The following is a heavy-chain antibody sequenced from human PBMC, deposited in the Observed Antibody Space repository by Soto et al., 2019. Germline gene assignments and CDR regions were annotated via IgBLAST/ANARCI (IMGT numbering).Heavy chain of an antibody. CDR1: GFAFSSYG. J-gene: IGHJ6*02. CDR2: ISHDGSNK. D-gene: IGHD5-18*01. Sequence: PGGSLRLSCAASGFAFSSYGIHWVRQAPGKGLQWVALISHDGSNKYYADSVKGRFSISRDNAKDTVYLQMNSLRGEDTAVYYCAKDSGYSLGNDLDDWGQGTKVTVSS. V-gene: IGHV3-30*18. CDR3: AKDSGYSLGNDLDD.